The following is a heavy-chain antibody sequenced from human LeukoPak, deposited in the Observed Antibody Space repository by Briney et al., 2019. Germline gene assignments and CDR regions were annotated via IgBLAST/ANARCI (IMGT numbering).Heavy chain of an antibody. D-gene: IGHD2-21*02. CDR3: ARSAYCGGDCYLGDYYGMDV. CDR1: GFTFSSYA. CDR2: ISYDGSNK. J-gene: IGHJ6*02. Sequence: PGGSLRLSCAASGFTFSSYAMHWVRQAPGKGLEWVAVISYDGSNKYYADSVKGRFTISRDNSKNTLYLQMNSLRAEDTAVYYCARSAYCGGDCYLGDYYGMDVWGQGTTVTVSS. V-gene: IGHV3-30-3*01.